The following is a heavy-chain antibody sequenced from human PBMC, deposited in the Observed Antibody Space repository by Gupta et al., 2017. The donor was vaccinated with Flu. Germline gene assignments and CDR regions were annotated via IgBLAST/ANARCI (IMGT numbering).Heavy chain of an antibody. Sequence: EVQLVESGGGLVQPGGSLRLSCAASGFTFSSYSMNWVRQAPGKGLEWVSYISSSSSTIYYADSVKGRFTISRDNAKNSLYLQMNSLRDEDTAVYYCARGGGGIVVVLVSNAYYGMDVWGQGTTVTVAS. CDR1: GFTFSSYS. D-gene: IGHD2-2*01. CDR2: ISSSSSTI. J-gene: IGHJ6*02. V-gene: IGHV3-48*02. CDR3: ARGGGGIVVVLVSNAYYGMDV.